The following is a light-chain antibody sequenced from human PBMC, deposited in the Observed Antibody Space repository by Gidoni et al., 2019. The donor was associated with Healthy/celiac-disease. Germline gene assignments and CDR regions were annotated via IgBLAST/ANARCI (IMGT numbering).Light chain of an antibody. J-gene: IGLJ3*02. V-gene: IGLV4-69*01. Sequence: QLVLTQSPSASAPLGAPVKLTCTLSSGHSSYAIAWHQQQPEKGPRYLMKLNSDGSHSKGDGIPDRFSGSSSGAERYLTISSLQSEDEADYYCQTWGTYWVFGGGTKLTVL. CDR1: SGHSSYA. CDR2: LNSDGSH. CDR3: QTWGTYWV.